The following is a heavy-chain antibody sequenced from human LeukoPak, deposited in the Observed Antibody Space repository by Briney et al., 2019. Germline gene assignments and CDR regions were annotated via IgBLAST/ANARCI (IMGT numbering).Heavy chain of an antibody. V-gene: IGHV3-23*01. Sequence: GGSLRLSCAASGFTFSSDGMSWVRQAPGKGLGWVSSISASDGGTVYADSVKVRVTISRDNSKNTLYLQIHSLRAEDTAVYSCAKNLLGSEAFSWYFDLWGRGTLVTVSS. CDR3: AKNLLGSEAFSWYFDL. CDR1: GFTFSSDG. CDR2: ISASDGGT. D-gene: IGHD1-26*01. J-gene: IGHJ2*01.